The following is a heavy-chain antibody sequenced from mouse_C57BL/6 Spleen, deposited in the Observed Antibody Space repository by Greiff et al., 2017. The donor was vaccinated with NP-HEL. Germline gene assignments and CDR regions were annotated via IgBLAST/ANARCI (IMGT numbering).Heavy chain of an antibody. CDR3: ARPWQRAMDY. Sequence: DVKLVESGGGLVKPGGSLKLSCAASGFTFSDYGMHWVRQAPEKGLEWVAYISSGSSTIYYADTVKGRFTISRDNAKNTLFLQMTSLRSEDTAMYYCARPWQRAMDYWGQGTSVTVSS. J-gene: IGHJ4*01. CDR2: ISSGSSTI. D-gene: IGHD6-1*01. V-gene: IGHV5-17*01. CDR1: GFTFSDYG.